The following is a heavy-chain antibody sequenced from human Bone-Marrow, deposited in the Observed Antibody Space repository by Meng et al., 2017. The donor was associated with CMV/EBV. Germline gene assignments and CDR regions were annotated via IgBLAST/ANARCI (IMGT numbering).Heavy chain of an antibody. V-gene: IGHV3-33*06. CDR1: GFTFSSYG. D-gene: IGHD6-6*01. CDR3: AKHSSPRGIDY. Sequence: GESLKISCAASGFTFSSYGMHWVRQAPGKGLEWVAVIWYDGSNKYYADSVKGRFTISRDNSKNTLYLQMNSLRAEDTAVYYCAKHSSPRGIDYWGQGTLVTVSS. J-gene: IGHJ4*02. CDR2: IWYDGSNK.